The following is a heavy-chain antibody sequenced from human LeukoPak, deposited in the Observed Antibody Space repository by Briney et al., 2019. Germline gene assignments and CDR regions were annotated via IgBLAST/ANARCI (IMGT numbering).Heavy chain of an antibody. CDR1: GLTVSSNY. CDR2: VYSGGST. CDR3: ARDLSMVYGMDV. Sequence: GGSLRLSCAASGLTVSSNYMSWVRQAPGKGLEWVSVVYSGGSTYYADSVKGRFTISRDNSKNTLYLQMNSLRAEDTAVYYCARDLSMVYGMDVWGQGTTVTVSS. V-gene: IGHV3-53*01. D-gene: IGHD3-10*01. J-gene: IGHJ6*02.